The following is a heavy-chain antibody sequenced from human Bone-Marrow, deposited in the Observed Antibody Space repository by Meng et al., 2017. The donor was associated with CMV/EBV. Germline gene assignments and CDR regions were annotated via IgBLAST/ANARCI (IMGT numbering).Heavy chain of an antibody. V-gene: IGHV4-39*07. Sequence: QLRLREPGQGLVKPTETLSLTCTVSGGSISSSSYYWGWIRQPPGKGLEWIGSIYYSGSTYYNPSLKSRVTMSVDTSKNQFSLKLSSVTAADTAVYYCARDTLGSSGYFDYWGQGTLVTVSS. CDR1: GGSISSSSYY. J-gene: IGHJ4*02. D-gene: IGHD3-22*01. CDR3: ARDTLGSSGYFDY. CDR2: IYYSGST.